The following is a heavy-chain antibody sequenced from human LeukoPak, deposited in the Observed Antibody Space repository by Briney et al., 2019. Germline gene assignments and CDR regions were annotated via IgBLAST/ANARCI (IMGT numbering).Heavy chain of an antibody. CDR3: ATLGSGSSPFDY. CDR1: GYTFIGYY. D-gene: IGHD3-10*01. V-gene: IGHV1-2*02. J-gene: IGHJ4*02. Sequence: ASVKVSCKASGYTFIGYYMHWVRQAPGQGLEWMGWTNPNSGDTNYTQKFQGRVTMTRDTSISTAYMEVSRLRYDDTAVCYCATLGSGSSPFDYWGQGTLVTVSS. CDR2: TNPNSGDT.